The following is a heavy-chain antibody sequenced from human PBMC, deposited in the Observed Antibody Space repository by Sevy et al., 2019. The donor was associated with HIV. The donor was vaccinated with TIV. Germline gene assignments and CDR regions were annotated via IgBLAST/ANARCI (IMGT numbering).Heavy chain of an antibody. Sequence: GESLKISCAASGFTISSYWMLWVRQAPGKGLEWVANINQDGSTKYYLDSVKGRFTISRDNARNLVYLQMSSLTAEDTALYYCVRAIAADASLWGQGTLVTVSS. CDR1: GFTISSYW. CDR3: VRAIAADASL. CDR2: INQDGSTK. V-gene: IGHV3-7*01. J-gene: IGHJ4*02. D-gene: IGHD6-13*01.